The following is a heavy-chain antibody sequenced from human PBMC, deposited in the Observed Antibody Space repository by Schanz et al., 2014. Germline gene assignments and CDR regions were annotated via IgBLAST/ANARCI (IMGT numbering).Heavy chain of an antibody. CDR2: IGPASDP. V-gene: IGHV3-13*05. CDR3: AKDDVWASGSYYDY. J-gene: IGHJ4*02. Sequence: EVQLVESGGGLVQPGGSLRLSCAASGFTFSNYDMHWVRQAIGKGLEWVSGIGPASDPYYAGSVKGRFTISRENGKNSLYLQMNSLRAEDTAVYYCAKDDVWASGSYYDYWGQGTLVTVSS. D-gene: IGHD3-10*01. CDR1: GFTFSNYD.